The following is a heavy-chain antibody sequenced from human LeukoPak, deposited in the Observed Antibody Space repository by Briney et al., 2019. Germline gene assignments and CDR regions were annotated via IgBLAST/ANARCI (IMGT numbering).Heavy chain of an antibody. J-gene: IGHJ6*02. CDR1: GGSISSYY. CDR2: IYYSGST. Sequence: PSETLSLTCTVSGGSISSYYWSWIRQPPGNGLEWIGYIYYSGSTNYNPSLKSRVTISVDTSRNQFSLKLSSVTAADTAVYYCARGGTVRNGMDVWGQGTTVTASS. CDR3: ARGGTVRNGMDV. D-gene: IGHD1-26*01. V-gene: IGHV4-59*01.